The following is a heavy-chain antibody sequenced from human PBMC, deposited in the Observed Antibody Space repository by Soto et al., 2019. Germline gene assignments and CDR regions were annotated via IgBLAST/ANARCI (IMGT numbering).Heavy chain of an antibody. CDR1: GFTFSSYA. J-gene: IGHJ4*02. CDR3: AKRDLSISFDY. CDR2: ISGSGGCT. V-gene: IGHV3-23*01. Sequence: GGSLRLSCAASGFTFSSYAMSWVRQAPGKGLEWVSAISGSGGCTYYADSVKGQFTISRDNSKNTLYLQMNSLRAEDTAVCYCAKRDLSISFDYWGQGTLVTVSS. D-gene: IGHD3-3*02.